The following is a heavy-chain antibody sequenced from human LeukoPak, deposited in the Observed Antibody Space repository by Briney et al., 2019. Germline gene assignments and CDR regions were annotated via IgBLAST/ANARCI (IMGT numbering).Heavy chain of an antibody. V-gene: IGHV1-69*05. Sequence: SVKLSCTASGGTFSSYAISWVRQAPGQGLEWMGGIIPIFGTANYAQKFQGRVTITTDESTSTAYMELSSLRSEDTAVYYCARGPNHYYYMDVWGKGTTVTVSS. CDR3: ARGPNHYYYMDV. CDR1: GGTFSSYA. J-gene: IGHJ6*03. CDR2: IIPIFGTA.